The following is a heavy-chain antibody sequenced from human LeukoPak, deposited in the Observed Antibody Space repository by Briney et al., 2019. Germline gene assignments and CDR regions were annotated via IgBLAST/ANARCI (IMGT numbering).Heavy chain of an antibody. J-gene: IGHJ4*02. CDR2: ISGSGDNT. D-gene: IGHD6-19*01. CDR1: GFTFSSYA. V-gene: IGHV3-23*01. CDR3: AKDHGSGWYPYYLEY. Sequence: GGSLRLSCAASGFTFSSYAMSWVRQAPGKGLEWVSVISGSGDNTYYADSVKGRFTISRDNSKNTLYLQMNSLRAEDTAVYYCAKDHGSGWYPYYLEYWGQGTLVTVSS.